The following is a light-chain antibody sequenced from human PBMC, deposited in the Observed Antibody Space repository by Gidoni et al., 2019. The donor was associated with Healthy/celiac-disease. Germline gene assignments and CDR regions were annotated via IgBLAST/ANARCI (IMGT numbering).Light chain of an antibody. Sequence: DNVMTQSPPSLPVTPGEPASIYCRSSQSLLHSNGYKYLDWYLQKPGQSPQLLIYLGSNRASGVPDRFSGSGSGTDFTLKISRVEAEDVGVYYCMQALQTPLTFGQGTKVEIK. J-gene: IGKJ1*01. V-gene: IGKV2-28*01. CDR2: LGS. CDR3: MQALQTPLT. CDR1: QSLLHSNGYKY.